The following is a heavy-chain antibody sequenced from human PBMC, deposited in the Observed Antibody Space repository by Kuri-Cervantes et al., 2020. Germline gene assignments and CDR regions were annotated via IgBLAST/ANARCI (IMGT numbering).Heavy chain of an antibody. CDR1: GFTFSSYG. CDR3: AREDTYYDFWSGYNNWFDP. J-gene: IGHJ5*02. CDR2: ISSSSSYI. Sequence: GESLKISCAASGFTFSSYGMHWVRQAPGKGLEWVSSISSSSSYIYYADSVKGRFTISRDNSKNTLYLQMNSLRAEDTAVYYCAREDTYYDFWSGYNNWFDPWGQGTLVTVSS. V-gene: IGHV3-21*01. D-gene: IGHD3-3*01.